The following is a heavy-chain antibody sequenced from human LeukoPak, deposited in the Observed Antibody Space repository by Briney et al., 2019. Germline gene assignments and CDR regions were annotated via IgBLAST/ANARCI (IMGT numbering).Heavy chain of an antibody. V-gene: IGHV4-39*07. Sequence: PSETLSLTCTVSGGSVSSSSYHWGWIRQPPGKGLEWIGSIYYTGNTYYNPSLKSRVTISVDTSKNQFSLKLSSVTAADTAVYYCARVSVDYYVVVPAARPFDYWGQGTLVTVSS. J-gene: IGHJ4*02. CDR2: IYYTGNT. CDR3: ARVSVDYYVVVPAARPFDY. D-gene: IGHD2-2*01. CDR1: GGSVSSSSYH.